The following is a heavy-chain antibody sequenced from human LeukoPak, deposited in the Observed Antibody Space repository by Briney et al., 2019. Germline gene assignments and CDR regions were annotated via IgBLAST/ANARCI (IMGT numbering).Heavy chain of an antibody. D-gene: IGHD4-11*01. V-gene: IGHV1-8*03. Sequence: ASVKVSRKASGYTFTIYDINWVRQATGQGLEWMGWMNPNNGNTGYAQKFQGRVTITRNTSINTAYMELSSLKSEDTAVYYCARGLLGFMRSDYSNYWDNWFDPWGQGPLVTVSS. CDR1: GYTFTIYD. CDR2: MNPNNGNT. CDR3: ARGLLGFMRSDYSNYWDNWFDP. J-gene: IGHJ5*02.